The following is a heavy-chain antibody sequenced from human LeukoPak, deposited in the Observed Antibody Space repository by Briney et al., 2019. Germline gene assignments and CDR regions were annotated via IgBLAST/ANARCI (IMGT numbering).Heavy chain of an antibody. CDR3: ASAPGIAARPGWFDP. V-gene: IGHV4-34*01. Sequence: PSETLSLTCAVYGGSFSGYYWSWIRQPPGKGLEWIGEINHSGSTNYNPSLKSRVTISVDTSKNQFSLKLGSVTAADTAVYYCASAPGIAARPGWFDPWGQGTLVTVSS. CDR1: GGSFSGYY. CDR2: INHSGST. J-gene: IGHJ5*02. D-gene: IGHD6-6*01.